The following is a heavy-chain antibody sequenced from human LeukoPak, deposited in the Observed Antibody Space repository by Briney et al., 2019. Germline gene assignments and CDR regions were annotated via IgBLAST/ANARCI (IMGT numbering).Heavy chain of an antibody. D-gene: IGHD5-24*01. CDR2: INSNSGGS. CDR1: EYTFTGYY. Sequence: ASVKVSCKASEYTFTGYYIHWVRQAPGQGLEWMGWINSNSGGSNYAQKFQGRVTMTRDTSISTVYMELSRLRSDDTAVYYCASGRWLQLQSAFDYWGQGTLVTVSS. J-gene: IGHJ4*02. CDR3: ASGRWLQLQSAFDY. V-gene: IGHV1-2*02.